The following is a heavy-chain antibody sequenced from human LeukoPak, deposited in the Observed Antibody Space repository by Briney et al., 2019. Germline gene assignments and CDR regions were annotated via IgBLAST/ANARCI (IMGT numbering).Heavy chain of an antibody. CDR1: GFTFSSYE. V-gene: IGHV3-48*03. CDR2: ISGSGSTI. Sequence: PGGSLRLSCAASGFTFSSYEMNWVRQAPGKGLEWVSYISGSGSTIYYADSVKGRFTISRDNAKNSLYLQMNSLRAEDTAVYYCAREGFGELLSEYGMDVWGQGTTVTVSS. CDR3: AREGFGELLSEYGMDV. D-gene: IGHD3-10*01. J-gene: IGHJ6*02.